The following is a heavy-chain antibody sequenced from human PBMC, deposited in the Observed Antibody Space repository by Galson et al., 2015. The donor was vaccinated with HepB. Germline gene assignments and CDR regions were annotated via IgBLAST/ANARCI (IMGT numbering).Heavy chain of an antibody. CDR2: IWYDGSNK. CDR3: ARDPTFWTGYFDL. J-gene: IGHJ2*01. V-gene: IGHV3-33*08. Sequence: SLRLSCAASGFTFSSYGMHWVRQAPGKGLEWVAVIWYDGSNKYYADSVKGRFTISRDNSKNTLYLQMNSLRAEDTAVYYCARDPTFWTGYFDLWGRGTLVTVSS. CDR1: GFTFSSYG. D-gene: IGHD1-1*01.